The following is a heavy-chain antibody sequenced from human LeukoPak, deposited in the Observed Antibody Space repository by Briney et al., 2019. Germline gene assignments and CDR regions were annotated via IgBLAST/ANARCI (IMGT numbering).Heavy chain of an antibody. CDR3: ARDLNYFDY. CDR1: GFTFSSFW. J-gene: IGHJ4*02. CDR2: IKQDGSEK. V-gene: IGHV3-7*01. Sequence: PGGSRRLSCAASGFTFSSFWMTWVRPAPGRGREWVANIKQDGSEKYYVDSVRGRFTISRDNATNSLYLQMNSLRAEDTAVYYCARDLNYFDYWGQGTLVTVSS.